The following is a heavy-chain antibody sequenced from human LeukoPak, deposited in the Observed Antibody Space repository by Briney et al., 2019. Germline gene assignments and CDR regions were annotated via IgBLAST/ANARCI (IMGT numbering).Heavy chain of an antibody. CDR2: IYPGDSDT. CDR1: GYSFTSYW. CDR3: ARLRGSSGWYMGFDI. D-gene: IGHD6-19*01. V-gene: IGHV5-51*01. J-gene: IGHJ3*02. Sequence: GESLKIFCKGSGYSFTSYWIGWVRQMPGKGLEWMGIIYPGDSDTRYSPSFQGQVTISADKSISTAYLQWSSLKASDTAMYYCARLRGSSGWYMGFDIWGQGTMVTVSS.